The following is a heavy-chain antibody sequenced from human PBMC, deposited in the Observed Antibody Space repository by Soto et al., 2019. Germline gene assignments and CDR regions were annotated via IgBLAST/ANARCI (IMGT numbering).Heavy chain of an antibody. CDR1: GFTFSSYA. D-gene: IGHD3-3*01. CDR2: ISGSGGST. Sequence: HPGGSLRLSCAASGFTFSSYAMSWVRQAPGKGLEWVSAISGSGGSTYYADSVKGRFTISRDNSKNTLYLQMNSLRAENTAVYYCAKWGFLEWLSFASAYYYYGMDVWGQGTTVTVSS. CDR3: AKWGFLEWLSFASAYYYYGMDV. V-gene: IGHV3-23*01. J-gene: IGHJ6*02.